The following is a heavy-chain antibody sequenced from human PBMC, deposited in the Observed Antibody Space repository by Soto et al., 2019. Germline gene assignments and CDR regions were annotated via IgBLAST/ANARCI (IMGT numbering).Heavy chain of an antibody. CDR1: GGTFSSYA. CDR3: ASSCSGGSCYSDVADY. V-gene: IGHV1-69*01. Sequence: QVQLVQSGAEVKKPGSSVNVSCKASGGTFSSYAISWVRQAPGQGLEWMGGIIPIFGTANYAQKFQGRVTITADESTSTAYMELSSLRSEDTAVYYCASSCSGGSCYSDVADYWGQGTLVTVSS. D-gene: IGHD2-15*01. CDR2: IIPIFGTA. J-gene: IGHJ4*02.